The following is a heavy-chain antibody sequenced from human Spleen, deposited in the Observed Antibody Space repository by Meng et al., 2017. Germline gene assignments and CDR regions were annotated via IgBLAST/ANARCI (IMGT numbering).Heavy chain of an antibody. CDR2: IKSKTDGGTT. D-gene: IGHD3-10*01. J-gene: IGHJ6*02. CDR1: GFTFSSYS. Sequence: GESLKISCAASGFTFSSYSMNWVRQAPGKGPEWVGRIKSKTDGGTTDYAAPVQGRFTISRDDSEKTLYLQMNSLKTEDTAVYYCTTVSDYYGSGRLVDYYYNGLDVWGQGTTVTVSS. CDR3: TTVSDYYGSGRLVDYYYNGLDV. V-gene: IGHV3-15*01.